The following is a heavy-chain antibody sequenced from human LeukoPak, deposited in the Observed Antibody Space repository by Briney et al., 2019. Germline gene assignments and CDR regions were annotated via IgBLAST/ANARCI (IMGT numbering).Heavy chain of an antibody. CDR1: GDTFSRYA. CDR3: ATSITGTTGASWYYYYGMDV. J-gene: IGHJ6*04. D-gene: IGHD1-20*01. CDR2: IIPIFGTA. V-gene: IGHV1-69*01. Sequence: SVKVSCKASGDTFSRYAMSWVRQAPGQGLEWMGGIIPIFGTANYAQKFQGRVTITADESTSTAYMELSSLRSEDTAVYYCATSITGTTGASWYYYYGMDVWGKGTTVTVSS.